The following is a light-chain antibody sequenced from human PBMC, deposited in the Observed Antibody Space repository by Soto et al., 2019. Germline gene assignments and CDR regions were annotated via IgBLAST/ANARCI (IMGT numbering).Light chain of an antibody. V-gene: IGKV3-11*01. CDR2: DAS. CDR1: QSFSSY. Sequence: EIVLTQSPATLSLSPGERATLSCRASQSFSSYLAWYQQKPGQAPRRLIYDASKRATGIPARFSGRGSGTDFTLTISSLEPGDFAVYYCQQRSNWPPVITFGQGTRLEIK. CDR3: QQRSNWPPVIT. J-gene: IGKJ5*01.